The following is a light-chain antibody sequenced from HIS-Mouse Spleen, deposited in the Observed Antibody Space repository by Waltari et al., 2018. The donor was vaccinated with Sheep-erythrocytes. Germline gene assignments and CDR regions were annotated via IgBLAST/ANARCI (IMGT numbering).Light chain of an antibody. CDR3: QAWDSSTGVV. CDR2: QDS. CDR1: KLGAKY. Sequence: SYELTQPPSVSVSPGQTASIPCPGDKLGAKYACWYQQKPGQSPVLVIYQDSKRPSGIPERFSGSNSGNTVTLTISGTQAMDEADYYCQAWDSSTGVVFGGGTKLTVL. V-gene: IGLV3-1*01. J-gene: IGLJ2*01.